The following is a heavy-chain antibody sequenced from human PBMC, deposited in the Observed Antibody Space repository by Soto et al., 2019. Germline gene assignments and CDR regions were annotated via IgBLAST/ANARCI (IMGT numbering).Heavy chain of an antibody. CDR1: GFTLSSYG. D-gene: IGHD2-21*02. Sequence: GGSLRLSCAASGFTLSSYGMHWVRQAPGKGLEWVAVISYDGSNKYYADSVKGRFTISRDNSKNTLYLQMNSLRAEDTAVYYCAKTGAYCGGDCYPGYFDYWGRGTLVTVSS. CDR2: ISYDGSNK. J-gene: IGHJ4*02. V-gene: IGHV3-30*18. CDR3: AKTGAYCGGDCYPGYFDY.